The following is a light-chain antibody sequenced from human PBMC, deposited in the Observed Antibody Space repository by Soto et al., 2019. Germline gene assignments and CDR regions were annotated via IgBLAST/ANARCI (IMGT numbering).Light chain of an antibody. CDR3: QQYNKWPT. CDR2: GAS. CDR1: QSVSSN. J-gene: IGKJ4*01. Sequence: EIVMTQSPATLSVSPGERATLSCRASQSVSSNLAWYQQKPGQAPRLLIYGASTRATGIPARFSGSGSWTEFTLTISSLQSEDFAVYYGQQYNKWPTFGGGTKVEIK. V-gene: IGKV3-15*01.